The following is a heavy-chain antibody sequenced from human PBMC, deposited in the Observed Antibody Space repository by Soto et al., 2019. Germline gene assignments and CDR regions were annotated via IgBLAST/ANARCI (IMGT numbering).Heavy chain of an antibody. CDR3: ARDKYEWAGTPDY. CDR2: ISYDGSNK. V-gene: IGHV3-30-3*01. D-gene: IGHD1-1*01. J-gene: IGHJ4*02. CDR1: GFTFSSYA. Sequence: PGGSLRLSCAASGFTFSSYAMHWVRQAPGKGLEWVAVISYDGSNKYYADSVKGRFTISRDNSKNTLYLQMNSLRAEDTAVYYCARDKYEWAGTPDYWGQGTLVTVSS.